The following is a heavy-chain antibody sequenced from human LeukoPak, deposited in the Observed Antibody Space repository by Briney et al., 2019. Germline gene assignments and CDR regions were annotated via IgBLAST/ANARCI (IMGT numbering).Heavy chain of an antibody. D-gene: IGHD1-7*01. CDR1: GFSFASSV. J-gene: IGHJ4*02. V-gene: IGHV3-23*01. CDR2: ISGRGDIT. Sequence: GGSLRLSCAASGFSFASSVMTWVRQAPGRGLEWVSLISGRGDITYYADSVKGRFTISRDNPKNTLYLHLNSLGAEDSAVYYCAKRAYIEGGNSHYFDNWGQGTLVTVSS. CDR3: AKRAYIEGGNSHYFDN.